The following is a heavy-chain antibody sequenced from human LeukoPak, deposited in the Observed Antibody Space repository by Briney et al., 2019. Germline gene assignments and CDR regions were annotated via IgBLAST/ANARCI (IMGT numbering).Heavy chain of an antibody. V-gene: IGHV1-2*02. J-gene: IGHJ4*02. CDR2: INPSSGGT. CDR3: ARDRHGTNFDF. Sequence: EASVKVSCKASGYTFTDYFIHWVRQAPGQGPEWMGWINPSSGGTKFAQNFQGRVTMTRDTYISTAYMELSRLRSDDTAVYFCARDRHGTNFDFWGQGTLVTVSS. D-gene: IGHD1-26*01. CDR1: GYTFTDYF.